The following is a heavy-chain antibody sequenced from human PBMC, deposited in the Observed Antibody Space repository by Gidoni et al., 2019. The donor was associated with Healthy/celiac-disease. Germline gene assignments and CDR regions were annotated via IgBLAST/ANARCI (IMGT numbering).Heavy chain of an antibody. Sequence: QVQLQQWGAGLLKPSETLSLTCAVYGGSFSGYYWSWIRQPPGTGLEWIGEINHSGSTNYNPSLKSRVTISVDTSKNQFSLKLSSVTAANTAVYYCARGGQGYCSSTSCYEFYYYYYYMDVWGKGTTVTVSS. CDR3: ARGGQGYCSSTSCYEFYYYYYYMDV. J-gene: IGHJ6*03. V-gene: IGHV4-34*01. D-gene: IGHD2-2*01. CDR2: INHSGST. CDR1: GGSFSGYY.